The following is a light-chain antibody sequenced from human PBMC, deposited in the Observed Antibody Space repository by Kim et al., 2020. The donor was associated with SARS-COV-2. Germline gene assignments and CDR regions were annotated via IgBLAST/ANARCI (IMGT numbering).Light chain of an antibody. V-gene: IGKV3-11*01. CDR1: QTVRTS. Sequence: TLSLSPGERAPLSHRASQTVRTSFAWYQQKPGQAPRLLIYDTSNRATGIPAKFSGSGSGTDFTLTISSLEPADSAVYYCQQRANWLFGQGTKLEI. J-gene: IGKJ2*01. CDR3: QQRANWL. CDR2: DTS.